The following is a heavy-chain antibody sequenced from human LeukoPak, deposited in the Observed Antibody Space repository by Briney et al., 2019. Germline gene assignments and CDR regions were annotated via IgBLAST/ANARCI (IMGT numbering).Heavy chain of an antibody. J-gene: IGHJ4*02. V-gene: IGHV3-23*01. D-gene: IGHD3-9*01. CDR2: ISAGGGST. Sequence: GGSLRLSCAASGFTFSSYELNWVRQAPGKGLEWVSGISAGGGSTYYADSVKGRFTVSRDNSKNTLYLQMNSLRAEDTAVYYCAKGTLAGYFLGYWGQGTLVTASS. CDR3: AKGTLAGYFLGY. CDR1: GFTFSSYE.